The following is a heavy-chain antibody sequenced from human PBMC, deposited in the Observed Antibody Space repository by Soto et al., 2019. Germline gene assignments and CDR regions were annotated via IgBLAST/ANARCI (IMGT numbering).Heavy chain of an antibody. CDR1: GGTFNTYS. CDR3: TIGTWSGEVFDI. J-gene: IGHJ3*02. CDR2: IIPMLGIR. D-gene: IGHD2-21*01. Sequence: QVQLVQSGAEVKKPGSSVKVSCKDSGGTFNTYSMFWVRQAPGQGLEWMGRIIPMLGIRNYAQRFQDRVTITAHXTTATAHMELSSLRSEDTALYYCTIGTWSGEVFDIWGQGTMVTVSS. V-gene: IGHV1-69*02.